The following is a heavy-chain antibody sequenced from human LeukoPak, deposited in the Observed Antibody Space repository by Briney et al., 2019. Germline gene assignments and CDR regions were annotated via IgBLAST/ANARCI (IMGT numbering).Heavy chain of an antibody. CDR1: GYTLTELS. D-gene: IGHD3-22*01. CDR2: FDPEDGET. Sequence: ASVKVSCKVSGYTLTELSMHWVRQAPGKGLEWMGGFDPEDGETIYAQKFQGRVTMTKDTSTDTAYMELSSLRSEDTAVYYCATFTMIVVAPFYGMDVWGQGTTVTVSS. V-gene: IGHV1-24*01. J-gene: IGHJ6*02. CDR3: ATFTMIVVAPFYGMDV.